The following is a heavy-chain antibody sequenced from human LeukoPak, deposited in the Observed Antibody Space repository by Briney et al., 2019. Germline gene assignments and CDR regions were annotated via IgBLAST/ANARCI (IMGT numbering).Heavy chain of an antibody. V-gene: IGHV1-18*01. CDR1: GYTFTSYG. CDR2: ISAYNGNT. J-gene: IGHJ4*02. Sequence: ASVKVSCKASGYTFTSYGISWVRQAPGQGLEWMGWISAYNGNTNYAQKLQGRVTMTTDTSTSTAYMELRSLRSDDTAVYYCARGVRDYDFWSGPITRGDDEFNYWGQGTLVTVSS. CDR3: ARGVRDYDFWSGPITRGDDEFNY. D-gene: IGHD3-3*01.